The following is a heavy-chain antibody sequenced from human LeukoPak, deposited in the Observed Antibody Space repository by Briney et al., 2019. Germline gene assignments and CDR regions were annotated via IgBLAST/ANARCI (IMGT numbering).Heavy chain of an antibody. CDR1: GYDFSTYG. Sequence: ASVKVSCRTSGYDFSTYGITWVRQAPGQGLEYMGWIRPSNGNRNYAQKFQDRVTLTTDSSTSSVYMELRSLRSDDTAFYYCARDRGVYRSSSFDYWGQGTLVTVSS. V-gene: IGHV1-18*01. J-gene: IGHJ4*02. D-gene: IGHD6-6*01. CDR3: ARDRGVYRSSSFDY. CDR2: IRPSNGNR.